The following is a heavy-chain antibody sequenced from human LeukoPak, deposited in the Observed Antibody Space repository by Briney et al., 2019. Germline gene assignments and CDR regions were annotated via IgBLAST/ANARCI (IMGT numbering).Heavy chain of an antibody. CDR1: GASISNYY. CDR2: IHYTGST. V-gene: IGHV4-59*01. J-gene: IGHJ5*02. D-gene: IGHD6-19*01. CDR3: ARDRAGYSSGWYGNWFDP. Sequence: LETLSLTCTVSGASISNYYCSWIRQPPGKGLEWIGYIHYTGSTNYNPSLKSRVTISVDTSKNQFSLKLRSVTAADTAVYYCARDRAGYSSGWYGNWFDPWGQGTLVTVSS.